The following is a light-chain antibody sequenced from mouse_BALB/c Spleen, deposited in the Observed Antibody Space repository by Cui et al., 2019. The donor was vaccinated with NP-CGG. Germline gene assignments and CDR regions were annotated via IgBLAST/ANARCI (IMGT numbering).Light chain of an antibody. CDR1: TGAVTTRNY. CDR2: GTN. CDR3: ALWYSNHWV. V-gene: IGLV1*01. Sequence: QAFVTQESALTTSPGETVTFTCRSSTGAVTTRNYANWVQEKPDHLFTGLIGGTNNRAPGVPARFSGSLIGDKAALTITGAQTEDEAIYFCALWYSNHWVFGGGTKLTVL. J-gene: IGLJ1*01.